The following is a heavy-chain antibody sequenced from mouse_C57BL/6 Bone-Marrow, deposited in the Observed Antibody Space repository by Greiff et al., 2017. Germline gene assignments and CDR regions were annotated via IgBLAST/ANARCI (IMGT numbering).Heavy chain of an antibody. D-gene: IGHD1-1*01. CDR1: GYTFTSYG. CDR3: ARSKVIGYFDY. CDR2: IYPRSGNT. Sequence: QVQLQQSGAELARPGASVKLSCKASGYTFTSYGISWVKQRTGQGLEWIGEIYPRSGNTYYNEKFKGKATLTADKSSSTAYIELRSLTSEDSAVYFCARSKVIGYFDYWGQGTTLTVSS. J-gene: IGHJ2*01. V-gene: IGHV1-81*01.